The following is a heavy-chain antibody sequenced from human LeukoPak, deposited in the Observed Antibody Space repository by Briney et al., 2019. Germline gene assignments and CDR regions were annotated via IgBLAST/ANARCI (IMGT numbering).Heavy chain of an antibody. CDR2: ISGSGGST. V-gene: IGHV3-23*01. CDR1: GFTFSSYA. CDR3: AKHHLPTYYDILTGYWALGY. D-gene: IGHD3-9*01. Sequence: GRSLRLSCAASGFTFSSYAMSWVRQAPGKGLEWVSAISGSGGSTYYADSVKGRFTISRDNSKNTLYLQMNSLRAEDTAVYYCAKHHLPTYYDILTGYWALGYWGQGTLVTVSS. J-gene: IGHJ4*02.